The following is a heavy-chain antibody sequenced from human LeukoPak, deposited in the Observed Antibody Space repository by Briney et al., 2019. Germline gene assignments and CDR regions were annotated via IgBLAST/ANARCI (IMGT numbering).Heavy chain of an antibody. D-gene: IGHD3-22*01. J-gene: IGHJ4*02. CDR2: IYYRGNT. V-gene: IGHV4-39*01. Sequence: PSETLSLTCTVSGDSISTSSYYWGWIRQPLGKGLEWLGSIYYRGNTYYNPSLKSRVAISVNTSKNQFSLNLYSVTAADTAVFYCARSYYYDYRQIDYWGQGTRVTVSS. CDR1: GDSISTSSYY. CDR3: ARSYYYDYRQIDY.